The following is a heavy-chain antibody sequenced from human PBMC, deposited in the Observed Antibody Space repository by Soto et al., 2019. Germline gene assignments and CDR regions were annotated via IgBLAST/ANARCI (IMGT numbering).Heavy chain of an antibody. V-gene: IGHV3-9*01. CDR1: GFTFDDYA. J-gene: IGHJ4*02. D-gene: IGHD3-3*01. Sequence: PGGSLRLSCAASGFTFDDYAMHWVRQAPGKGLEWVSGISWNSGSIGYADSVKGRFTISRDNAKNSLYLQMNSLRAEDTALYYCAKEGPYYDFWSGYSRSYFDYWGQGTLVTVSS. CDR2: ISWNSGSI. CDR3: AKEGPYYDFWSGYSRSYFDY.